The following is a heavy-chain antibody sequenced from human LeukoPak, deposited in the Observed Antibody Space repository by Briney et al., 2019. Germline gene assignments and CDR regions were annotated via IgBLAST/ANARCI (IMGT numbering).Heavy chain of an antibody. CDR3: ARAGRDIVLMVYAMALDY. V-gene: IGHV1-46*03. J-gene: IGHJ4*02. CDR1: GYTFTSYY. D-gene: IGHD2-8*01. Sequence: ASVKVSCKASGYTFTSYYMHWVRQAPGQGLEWMGIINPSGGSTSYAQKFQGRVTMTRDTSTSTVYMELSSLRSEDTAVYYCARAGRDIVLMVYAMALDYWGGGTLVTVSS. CDR2: INPSGGST.